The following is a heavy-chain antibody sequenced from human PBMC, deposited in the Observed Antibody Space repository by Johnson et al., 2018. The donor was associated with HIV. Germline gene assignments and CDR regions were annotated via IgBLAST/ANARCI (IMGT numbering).Heavy chain of an antibody. CDR1: GFTFSSYG. CDR2: ISYDGSNK. D-gene: IGHD5-18*01. CDR3: TRESTPWGADYVGYGLDV. Sequence: QVQLVESWGGVVQPGRSLRLSCAASGFTFSSYGMHWVRQAPGKGLEWVAVISYDGSNKYYADSVKGRFTISRDNTKKSLYLEMNSLRVDDTAIYYCTRESTPWGADYVGYGLDVWAKGQWSPSLQ. J-gene: IGHJ3*01. V-gene: IGHV3-30*19.